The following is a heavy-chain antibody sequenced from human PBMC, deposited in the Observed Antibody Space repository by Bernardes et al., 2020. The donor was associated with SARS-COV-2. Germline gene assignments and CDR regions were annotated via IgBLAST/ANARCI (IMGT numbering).Heavy chain of an antibody. D-gene: IGHD4-17*01. CDR1: GFTFSSYN. CDR2: ISSSSNYI. Sequence: GSLSLSCAASGFTFSSYNMNWVRQAPGKGLEWVSSISSSSNYIHYADSMKGRFTISRDNAKNSLYLQMNSLRAEDTAVYYCARGTTVVTQWGQGTLVTVSS. CDR3: ARGTTVVTQ. J-gene: IGHJ4*02. V-gene: IGHV3-21*01.